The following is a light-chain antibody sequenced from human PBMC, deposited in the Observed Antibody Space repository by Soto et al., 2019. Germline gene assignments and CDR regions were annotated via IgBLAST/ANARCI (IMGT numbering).Light chain of an antibody. J-gene: IGKJ3*01. V-gene: IGKV3-11*01. CDR1: QSVSNY. CDR2: AAS. CDR3: QQRSKRPIT. Sequence: VVTKSAFGLSVSPGERATLSCRASQSVSNYLAWYQQKPGQAPRLLIYAASNRATGIPARFSGSGSGTDFTLTISSLEPEDFAVYYCQQRSKRPITFGPGTKVDIK.